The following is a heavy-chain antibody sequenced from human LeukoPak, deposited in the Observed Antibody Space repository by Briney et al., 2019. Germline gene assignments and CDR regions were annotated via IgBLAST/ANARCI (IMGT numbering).Heavy chain of an antibody. V-gene: IGHV3-64D*06. J-gene: IGHJ4*02. CDR1: GFTFSSCT. D-gene: IGHD3-10*01. CDR3: VKVLGSGGYYGVDY. Sequence: PGGSLRLSCSASGFTFSSCTMHWVRQAPGKGLEYFSAISNNGDRAYGADSVKGRFTISRDNSKNTLYIQMSSLRTQDRAVYFYVKVLGSGGYYGVDYWGQGTLVTVSS. CDR2: ISNNGDRA.